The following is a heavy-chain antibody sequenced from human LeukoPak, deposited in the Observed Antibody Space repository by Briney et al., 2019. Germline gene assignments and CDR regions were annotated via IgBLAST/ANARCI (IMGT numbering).Heavy chain of an antibody. V-gene: IGHV3-20*04. D-gene: IGHD2-2*02. CDR3: ARVLVPAAIRGYYFDY. J-gene: IGHJ4*02. CDR1: GFTFDDYG. CDR2: INWNGGST. Sequence: GGSLRLSCAASGFTFDDYGMSWVRQAPGKGLEWVSGINWNGGSTGYADSVKGRFTISRDNAKNSLYLQMNSLRAEDAALYYCARVLVPAAIRGYYFDYWGQGTLVTVSS.